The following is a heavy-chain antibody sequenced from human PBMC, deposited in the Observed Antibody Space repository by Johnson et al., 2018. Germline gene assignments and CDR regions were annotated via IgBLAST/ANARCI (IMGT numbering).Heavy chain of an antibody. CDR1: GFTFSSYA. CDR3: ARGIDTSGWYGTAFDI. V-gene: IGHV3-30*04. Sequence: QVQLVQSGGGVVQPGRSLRLSCAASGFTFSSYAMHWVRQAPGKGLEWVAVISYDGSNKYFADSVKGRFTISRDNSKNTLYLQMKSLRAEETAGYYCARGIDTSGWYGTAFDIWGQGTMVTVSS. J-gene: IGHJ3*02. CDR2: ISYDGSNK. D-gene: IGHD6-19*01.